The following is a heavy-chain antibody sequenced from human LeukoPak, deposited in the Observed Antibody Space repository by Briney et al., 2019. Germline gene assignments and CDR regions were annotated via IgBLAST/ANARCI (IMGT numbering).Heavy chain of an antibody. V-gene: IGHV4-39*01. Sequence: SETLSLTCAVYGGSFSGYYWGWIRQPPGKGLEWIGSIYYSGSTYYNPSLKSRVTISVDTSKNQFSLKLSSVTAADTAVYYCARLNYYDSSGYPTSWGQGTLVTVSS. CDR1: GGSFSGYY. D-gene: IGHD3-22*01. J-gene: IGHJ5*02. CDR3: ARLNYYDSSGYPTS. CDR2: IYYSGST.